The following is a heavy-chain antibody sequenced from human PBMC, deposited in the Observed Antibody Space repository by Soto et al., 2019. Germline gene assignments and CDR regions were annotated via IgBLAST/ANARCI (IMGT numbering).Heavy chain of an antibody. CDR2: IYSGGST. D-gene: IGHD3-3*01. Sequence: EVQLVESGGGLIQPGGSLRLSCAASGFTVSSNYMSWVHQAPGKGLEWVSVIYSGGSTYYADSVKGRFTISRDNSKNTLYLQMNSLRAEDTAVYYCASKKRITIFGVVIIDAYYYYGMDVWGQGTTVTVSS. J-gene: IGHJ6*02. V-gene: IGHV3-53*01. CDR1: GFTVSSNY. CDR3: ASKKRITIFGVVIIDAYYYYGMDV.